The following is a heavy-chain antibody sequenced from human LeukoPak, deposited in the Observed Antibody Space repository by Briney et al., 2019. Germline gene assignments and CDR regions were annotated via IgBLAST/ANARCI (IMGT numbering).Heavy chain of an antibody. CDR2: INPNSGGT. CDR1: GYTFTSYG. J-gene: IGHJ6*02. Sequence: GASVKVSCKASGYTFTSYGISWVRQAPGQGLEWMGWINPNSGGTNYAQKFQGRVTMTRDTSISTAYMELSRLRSDDTAVYYCARGTSGWYYYGMDVWGQGTTVTVSS. V-gene: IGHV1-2*02. D-gene: IGHD6-19*01. CDR3: ARGTSGWYYYGMDV.